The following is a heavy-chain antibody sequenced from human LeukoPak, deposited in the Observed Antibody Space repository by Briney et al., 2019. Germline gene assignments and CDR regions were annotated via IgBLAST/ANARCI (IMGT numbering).Heavy chain of an antibody. Sequence: PSETLSLTCTVSGGSISSSNYYWGWIRQPPGKGLEWIGSIEYSGSTHYNPSLKSRVTVSVDTSKNQFTVSLSSVTAADTAVYYCTRHFGSGRDDYWGQGTLVTVSS. J-gene: IGHJ4*02. CDR2: IEYSGST. CDR3: TRHFGSGRDDY. V-gene: IGHV4-39*01. D-gene: IGHD3-10*01. CDR1: GGSISSSNYY.